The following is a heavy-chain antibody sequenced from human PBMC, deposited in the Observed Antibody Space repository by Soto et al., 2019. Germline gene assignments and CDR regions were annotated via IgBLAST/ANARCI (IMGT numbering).Heavy chain of an antibody. V-gene: IGHV4-30-4*01. CDR1: GGSISSGDYY. CDR2: IYYSGST. J-gene: IGHJ6*02. D-gene: IGHD3-3*01. Sequence: SETLSLTCTVSGGSISSGDYYWSWIRQPPGKGLEWIGYIYYSGSTYYNPSLKSRVTISVDTSKNQFSLKLSSVTAADTAVYYCARGEYYDFWSCYYDPLPYYGMDFWGQGTTVTVSS. CDR3: ARGEYYDFWSCYYDPLPYYGMDF.